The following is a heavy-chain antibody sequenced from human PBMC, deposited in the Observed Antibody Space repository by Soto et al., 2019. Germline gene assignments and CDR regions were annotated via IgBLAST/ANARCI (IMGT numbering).Heavy chain of an antibody. CDR3: AKLGVTTPFDY. CDR1: GFTFSKNW. Sequence: GGSLRLSCAASGFTFSKNWMHWVRQAPGKGLVWVSRINSDGNSTSYADSVKGRFTISRDNAKNTLYLQMNSLRAEDTALYYCAKLGVTTPFDYWGQGTLVTVSS. D-gene: IGHD3-22*01. V-gene: IGHV3-74*01. CDR2: INSDGNST. J-gene: IGHJ4*02.